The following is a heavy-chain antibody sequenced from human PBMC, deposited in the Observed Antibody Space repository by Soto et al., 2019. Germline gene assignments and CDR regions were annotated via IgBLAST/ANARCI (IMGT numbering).Heavy chain of an antibody. V-gene: IGHV4-59*01. J-gene: IGHJ6*02. CDR1: GGSISDTY. CDR3: AAHCSRTSGYTPQYDVVYV. D-gene: IGHD2-2*02. Sequence: PSETLSLTCTVSGGSISDTYWSWIRQPPGKGLEWLGYIYYSGSTNYSPSLKSRVTISVDTSKNQFSLKLSSVTAADTAVYYCAAHCSRTSGYTPQYDVVYVRGQGTT. CDR2: IYYSGST.